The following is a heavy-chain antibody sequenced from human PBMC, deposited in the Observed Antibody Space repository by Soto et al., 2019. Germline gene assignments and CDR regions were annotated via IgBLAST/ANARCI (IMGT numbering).Heavy chain of an antibody. Sequence: EVQLLESGGGLVQPGGSLRLSCAASGFTFSNYAMNWVRQTPGKGLEWVSAISGGSGSTYYADSVKGRFTISRYNSKKTLHLQMHSLRAEGTALYYCAKASCTGGSCYSGYYYMDVWGKGTTVTVSS. CDR3: AKASCTGGSCYSGYYYMDV. V-gene: IGHV3-23*01. CDR2: ISGGSGST. J-gene: IGHJ6*03. D-gene: IGHD2-15*01. CDR1: GFTFSNYA.